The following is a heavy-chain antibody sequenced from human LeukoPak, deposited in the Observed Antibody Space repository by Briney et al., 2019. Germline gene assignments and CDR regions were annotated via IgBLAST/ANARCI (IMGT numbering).Heavy chain of an antibody. CDR1: GFTFGSYW. Sequence: GGSLRLSCAASGFTFGSYWMTWVRQAPGKGLEWVANMKHDGIEKYYVDSVKGRFTISRDNTKNSLYLQMNCMRAEDTAVYFCAREGREGYNYPALDFWGQGILVTVSS. V-gene: IGHV3-7*05. CDR3: AREGREGYNYPALDF. CDR2: MKHDGIEK. D-gene: IGHD5-24*01. J-gene: IGHJ4*02.